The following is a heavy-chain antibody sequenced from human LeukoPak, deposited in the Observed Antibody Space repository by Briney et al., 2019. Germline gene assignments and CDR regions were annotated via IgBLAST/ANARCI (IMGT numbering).Heavy chain of an antibody. D-gene: IGHD3-10*01. V-gene: IGHV3-30*02. CDR2: IRYDGSNK. CDR3: AKDPLWSEYYFDY. J-gene: IGHJ4*02. Sequence: GGSLRLSCAASGFTFSSYGMHWVRQAPGKGLEWVAFIRYDGSNKYYADSVKGRFTISRDNSKNTLYLQMNSLRAEDTAVYYCAKDPLWSEYYFDYWGQGTLVTVSS. CDR1: GFTFSSYG.